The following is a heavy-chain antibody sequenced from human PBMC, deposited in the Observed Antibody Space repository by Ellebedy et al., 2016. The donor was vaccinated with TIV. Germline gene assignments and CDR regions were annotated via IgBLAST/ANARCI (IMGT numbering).Heavy chain of an antibody. V-gene: IGHV4-34*01. D-gene: IGHD3-10*01. CDR3: ARGYYYANYFDY. CDR1: GGSFSGCY. CDR2: ITHSGST. J-gene: IGHJ4*02. Sequence: MPSETLSLTCAVYGGSFSGCYWRWIRQLPGNGLEWIGEITHSGSTNYNPSLKSRVTVAVDTSKNQFSLKLSSVTAADTAVYYCARGYYYANYFDYWGQGTLVTVSS.